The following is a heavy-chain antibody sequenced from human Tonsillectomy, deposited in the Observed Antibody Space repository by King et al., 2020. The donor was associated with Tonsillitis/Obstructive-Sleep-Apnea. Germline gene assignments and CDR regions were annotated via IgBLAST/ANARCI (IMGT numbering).Heavy chain of an antibody. V-gene: IGHV1-18*01. CDR2: SRPNNGDT. D-gene: IGHD3-22*01. CDR1: GYTFTSYD. Sequence: QLVQSGAEVKKPGASVKVSCKASGYTFTSYDITWVRQAPGQGLEWMGWSRPNNGDTNYAQKLQGRVTMTSDTSTSTAYMELRSLRSDDTAVYYCARDYYDSSGYYHGYFQHWGKGTLVTVSS. CDR3: ARDYYDSSGYYHGYFQH. J-gene: IGHJ1*01.